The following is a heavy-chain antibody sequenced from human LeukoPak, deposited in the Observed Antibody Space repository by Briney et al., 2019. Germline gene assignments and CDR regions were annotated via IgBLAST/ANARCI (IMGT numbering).Heavy chain of an antibody. CDR1: GGPISSGSYY. Sequence: SETLSLTCTVSGGPISSGSYYWSWIRQPAGKGLEWIGRIYTSGSTNYNPSLKSRVTISVNTSKNQFSLKLSSVTAADTAVYYCARFDGSGSSYFDYWGQGTLVTVSS. D-gene: IGHD3-10*01. CDR2: IYTSGST. V-gene: IGHV4-61*02. CDR3: ARFDGSGSSYFDY. J-gene: IGHJ4*02.